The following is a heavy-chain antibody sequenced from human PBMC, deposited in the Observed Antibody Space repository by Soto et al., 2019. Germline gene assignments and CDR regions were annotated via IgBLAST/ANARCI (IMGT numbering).Heavy chain of an antibody. CDR1: DGSISSGDYY. Sequence: PSETLSLTCTVSDGSISSGDYYWSWIRQPPGKGLEWIGYIYYSGSTYYNPSLKSRVTISVDTSKNQFSLKLSSVTAADTAVYYCARAQGSGFLVSWGQGTLVTVSS. V-gene: IGHV4-30-4*01. CDR3: ARAQGSGFLVS. J-gene: IGHJ4*02. D-gene: IGHD3-10*01. CDR2: IYYSGST.